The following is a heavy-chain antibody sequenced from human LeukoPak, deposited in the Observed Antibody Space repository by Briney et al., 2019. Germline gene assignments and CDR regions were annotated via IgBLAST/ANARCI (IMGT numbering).Heavy chain of an antibody. J-gene: IGHJ6*02. V-gene: IGHV1-18*01. Sequence: ASVKVSCKASGYSFTNYGISWVRQAPGQGLEWMGWISAYNGNTNYAQKLQGRVTMTTDTSTSTAYMELRSLRSDDTAVYYCARTLPTYYYYGMDVWGQGTTVTVSS. D-gene: IGHD2-2*01. CDR1: GYSFTNYG. CDR2: ISAYNGNT. CDR3: ARTLPTYYYYGMDV.